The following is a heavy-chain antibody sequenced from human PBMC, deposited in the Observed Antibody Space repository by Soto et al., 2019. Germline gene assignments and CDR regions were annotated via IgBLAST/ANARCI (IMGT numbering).Heavy chain of an antibody. J-gene: IGHJ3*02. CDR2: ISGYKGKT. V-gene: IGHV1-18*01. D-gene: IGHD2-2*01. CDR3: ARDVISVPGAMWDALDI. CDR1: GYTFTSYG. Sequence: GASVKVSCKTSGYTFTSYGISWVRQAPGQGLEWMGWISGYKGKTNYVQKLQGRVTMTTDTSTSTAYMELRSLRSDDTAVYYCARDVISVPGAMWDALDIWGQGTMVT.